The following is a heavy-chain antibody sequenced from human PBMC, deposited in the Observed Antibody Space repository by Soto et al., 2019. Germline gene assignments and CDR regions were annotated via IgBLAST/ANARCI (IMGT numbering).Heavy chain of an antibody. CDR1: GGSFSGYY. D-gene: IGHD6-13*01. J-gene: IGHJ4*02. Sequence: SETLSLTCAVYGGSFSGYYWSWIRQPPGKGLEWIGEINHSGSTNYNPSLKSRVTISVDTSKNQFSLKLSSVTAADTAVYYCARDVRRGGSSWYGNGDYWGQGTLVTVSS. CDR2: INHSGST. V-gene: IGHV4-34*01. CDR3: ARDVRRGGSSWYGNGDY.